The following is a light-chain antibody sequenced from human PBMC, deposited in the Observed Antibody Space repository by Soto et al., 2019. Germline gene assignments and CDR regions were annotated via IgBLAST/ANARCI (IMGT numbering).Light chain of an antibody. Sequence: DIQMTQSPSSLSASAGDRVTISCRASQPIATYLSWYQQRPGKAPKLLIYGASTLQSGVPSRFSGSGSGTDFTLTISGLQPDDFATYYCQQSYSTVWYTFGQGTKLEIK. J-gene: IGKJ2*01. CDR2: GAS. V-gene: IGKV1-39*01. CDR3: QQSYSTVWYT. CDR1: QPIATY.